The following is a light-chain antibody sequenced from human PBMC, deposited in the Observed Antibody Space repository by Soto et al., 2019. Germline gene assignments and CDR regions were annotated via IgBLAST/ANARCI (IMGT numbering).Light chain of an antibody. CDR2: GAS. CDR1: QSIRQF. V-gene: IGKV3-11*01. Sequence: EIVLTQCPATLSLSPGERATLSCRASQSIRQFLAWYQQKPGQAPSLFIYGASNRATGIPARFSGSGSGTEFTRTISSLEVEDVAVYYCQNHFNAPITFGQGTRLEIK. CDR3: QNHFNAPIT. J-gene: IGKJ5*01.